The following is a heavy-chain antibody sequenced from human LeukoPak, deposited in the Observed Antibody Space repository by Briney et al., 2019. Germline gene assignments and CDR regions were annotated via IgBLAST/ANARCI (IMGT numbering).Heavy chain of an antibody. V-gene: IGHV4-61*02. CDR2: IYTSGST. J-gene: IGHJ4*02. CDR3: ARDPYYYGSGSYYEG. CDR1: GGSISSGSYY. D-gene: IGHD3-10*01. Sequence: SETLSLTCTVSGGSISSGSYYWSWLRQPAGKGLEWIGRIYTSGSTNYNPSLKSRVTISVDTSKNQFSLKLSSVTAADPAVYYCARDPYYYGSGSYYEGWGQGTLVTVSS.